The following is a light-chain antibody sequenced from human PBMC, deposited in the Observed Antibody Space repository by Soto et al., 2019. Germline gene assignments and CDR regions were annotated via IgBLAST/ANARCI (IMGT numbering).Light chain of an antibody. CDR1: QSVSSNY. J-gene: IGKJ3*01. Sequence: EIVLTQSPGTLSLSPGERATLSCRASQSVSSNYLAWYQQKPGQAPRLFIYDTSSRASGIPDRFSVSGSGTDFTLNISRLEPEDFAVYYCQQYDSSPLTFGPGTKVDIK. V-gene: IGKV3-20*01. CDR2: DTS. CDR3: QQYDSSPLT.